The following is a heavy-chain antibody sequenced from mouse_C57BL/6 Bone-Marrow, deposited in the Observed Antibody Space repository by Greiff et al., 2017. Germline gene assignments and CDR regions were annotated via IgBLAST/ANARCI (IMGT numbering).Heavy chain of an antibody. CDR1: GFTFSDYY. CDR3: ASGGNYSNLDY. CDR2: ISNGGGST. Sequence: DVHLVASGGGLVQPGGSLKLSCAASGFTFSDYYMYWVRQTPEKRLEWVAYISNGGGSTYYPDTVKGRFPISRDNAKNTLYLQMSRLKSEDTAMYYCASGGNYSNLDYWGQGTTLTVSS. J-gene: IGHJ2*01. D-gene: IGHD2-5*01. V-gene: IGHV5-12*01.